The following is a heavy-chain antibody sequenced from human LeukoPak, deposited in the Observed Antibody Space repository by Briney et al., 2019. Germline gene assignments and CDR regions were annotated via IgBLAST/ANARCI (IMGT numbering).Heavy chain of an antibody. Sequence: GGSLRLSCTASGFTFNRDWTAWVRQAPGKGLEWVANIKEDGSEKNYVDSVKGRFTISRDNAENSLYLQMNSLRAEDTAVYYCARAPGSSWSHYFDYWGQGTLVTVSS. V-gene: IGHV3-7*01. CDR1: GFTFNRDW. CDR2: IKEDGSEK. J-gene: IGHJ4*02. D-gene: IGHD6-13*01. CDR3: ARAPGSSWSHYFDY.